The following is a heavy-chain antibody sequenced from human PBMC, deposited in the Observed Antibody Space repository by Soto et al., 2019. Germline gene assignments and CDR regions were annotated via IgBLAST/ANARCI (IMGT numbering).Heavy chain of an antibody. V-gene: IGHV1-69*06. J-gene: IGHJ6*02. CDR1: GGTFSSYA. D-gene: IGHD2-2*01. CDR3: ARGGGDIVVVPAATALWYYGMDV. CDR2: IIPIFGTA. Sequence: QVQLVQSGAEVKKPGSSVKVSCKASGGTFSSYAISWVRQAPGQGLEWMGGIIPIFGTANHAQKFQGRVTITADKSSSTADMELRSLRSEATAVYYCARGGGDIVVVPAATALWYYGMDVWGQGTTVTVSS.